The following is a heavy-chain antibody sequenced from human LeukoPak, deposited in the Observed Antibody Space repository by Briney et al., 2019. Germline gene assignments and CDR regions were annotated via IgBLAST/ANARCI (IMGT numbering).Heavy chain of an antibody. CDR3: ARGRIAASRAFDI. Sequence: SETLSLTCTVSGLSISSEYFWGWIRQPPGKGLEWIGTVSHSGRPYCNPSLQSRVTMSVDTSKNQFSLNLTSVTAADTAVYYCARGRIAASRAFDIWGQGTMVTVSS. J-gene: IGHJ3*02. CDR2: VSHSGRP. CDR1: GLSISSEYF. V-gene: IGHV4-38-2*02. D-gene: IGHD6-13*01.